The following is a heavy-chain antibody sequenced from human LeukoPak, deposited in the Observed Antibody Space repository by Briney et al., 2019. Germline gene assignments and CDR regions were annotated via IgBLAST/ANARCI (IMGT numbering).Heavy chain of an antibody. CDR1: GFTVSSNY. V-gene: IGHV3-53*01. CDR2: IYSGGST. CDR3: ARPPGPELFDP. D-gene: IGHD1-7*01. Sequence: PGGSLRLSCAASGFTVSSNYMSWVRQAPGKGLEWVSVIYSGGSTYYADSVKGRFTISRDNSKNTLYLQMNSLRAEDTAVYYCARPPGPELFDPWGQGTLVTVSS. J-gene: IGHJ5*02.